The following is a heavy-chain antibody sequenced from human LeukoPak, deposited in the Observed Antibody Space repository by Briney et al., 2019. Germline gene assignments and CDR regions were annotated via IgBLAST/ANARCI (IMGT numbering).Heavy chain of an antibody. D-gene: IGHD4-17*01. CDR1: GYTFTSYY. CDR2: INPSGGST. CDR3: ARGHTAVTRHFDF. Sequence: ASVKVSCKASGYTFTSYYMHWVRQAPGQGLEWMGIINPSGGSTGYAQKFQGRVTMTGDMSTSTVYMELSSLRAEDTAVYYCARGHTAVTRHFDFWGQGTLVTVSS. V-gene: IGHV1-46*01. J-gene: IGHJ4*02.